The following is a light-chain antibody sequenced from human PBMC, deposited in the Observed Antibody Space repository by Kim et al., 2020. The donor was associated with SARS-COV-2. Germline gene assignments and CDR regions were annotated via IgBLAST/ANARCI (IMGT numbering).Light chain of an antibody. CDR3: QKYDGAPWT. J-gene: IGKJ1*01. Sequence: DIQMTQSPSSLSASVGDRVTINCRASQGIAHYLAWYQQKPGKVPKLLIYAASALQAGVPSRFSGSGSGTDFTLTISSQQPEDVATYYCQKYDGAPWTFGQGTKVDIK. CDR1: QGIAHY. CDR2: AAS. V-gene: IGKV1-27*01.